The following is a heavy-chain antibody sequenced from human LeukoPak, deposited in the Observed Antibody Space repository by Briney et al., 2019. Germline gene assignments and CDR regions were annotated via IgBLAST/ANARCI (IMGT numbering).Heavy chain of an antibody. CDR2: IYYSGST. D-gene: IGHD3-3*01. J-gene: IGHJ6*02. CDR3: ARDRYDSYPMDV. V-gene: IGHV4-31*11. Sequence: KPSETLSLTCAVYGGSFSGYYWSWIRQHPGKGLEWIGYIYYSGSTYYSPSLKSRATISVDTSKNQFSLNLSSVTAADTAVYYCARDRYDSYPMDVWGQGTTVTVSS. CDR1: GGSFSGYY.